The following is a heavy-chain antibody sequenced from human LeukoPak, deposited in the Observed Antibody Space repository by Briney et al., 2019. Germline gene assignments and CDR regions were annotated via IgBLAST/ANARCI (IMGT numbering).Heavy chain of an antibody. J-gene: IGHJ4*02. CDR3: ARAFPPSYYDSSGYVDY. Sequence: GRSLRLSCAASGFTFSSYGMHWVRQAPGKGLEWVAVIWYDGSNKYYADSVKGRFTISRDNSKNTLYLQMNSLRAEDTAVYYCARAFPPSYYDSSGYVDYWGQGTLVTVSS. CDR2: IWYDGSNK. CDR1: GFTFSSYG. D-gene: IGHD3-22*01. V-gene: IGHV3-33*01.